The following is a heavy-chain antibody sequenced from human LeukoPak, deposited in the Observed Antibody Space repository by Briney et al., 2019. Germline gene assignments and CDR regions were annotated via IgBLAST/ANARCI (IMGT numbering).Heavy chain of an antibody. Sequence: SETLSLTCTVSGGSISSYYWSWIRQPPGKGLEWIGYIYYSGSTNYNPSLKSRVTISVDTSKNQFSLKLSSGTAADTAVYYSARDQGYYGMDVWGQGTTVSVSS. CDR3: ARDQGYYGMDV. CDR1: GGSISSYY. J-gene: IGHJ6*02. CDR2: IYYSGST. V-gene: IGHV4-59*13.